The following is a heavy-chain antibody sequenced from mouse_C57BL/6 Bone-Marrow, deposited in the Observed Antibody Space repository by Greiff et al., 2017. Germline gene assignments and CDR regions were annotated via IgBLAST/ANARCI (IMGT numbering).Heavy chain of an antibody. J-gene: IGHJ1*03. CDR1: GFTFSDYG. Sequence: EVKRVESGGGLVKPGGSLKLSCAASGFTFSDYGMHWVRQAPEKGLEWVAYISSGSSTIYYADTVKGRFTISRDNAKNTLFLQMTSLRSEDTAMYYCAREYYYGSRDWYFDVWGTGTTVTVSS. D-gene: IGHD1-1*01. CDR2: ISSGSSTI. V-gene: IGHV5-17*01. CDR3: AREYYYGSRDWYFDV.